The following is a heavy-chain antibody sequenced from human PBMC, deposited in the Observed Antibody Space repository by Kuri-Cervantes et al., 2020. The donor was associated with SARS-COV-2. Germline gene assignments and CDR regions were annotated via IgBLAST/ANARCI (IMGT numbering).Heavy chain of an antibody. V-gene: IGHV3-30*04. CDR3: AREGNEDAFET. J-gene: IGHJ3*02. CDR1: GFTFSDSA. Sequence: LSLTCAASGFTFSDSAMHWVRQAPGKGLEWVAFISYDGSSKDYADSLKGRLTVSRDNSKNTLYLQMKSLRAEDTAVFYCAREGNEDAFETWGQGTRVTVSS. CDR2: ISYDGSSK.